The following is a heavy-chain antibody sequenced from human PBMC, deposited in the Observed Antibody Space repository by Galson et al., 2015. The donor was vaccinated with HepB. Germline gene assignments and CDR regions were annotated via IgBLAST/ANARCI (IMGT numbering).Heavy chain of an antibody. V-gene: IGHV3-9*01. D-gene: IGHD2-15*01. CDR3: AKSPEWYFSGGSCLTLDY. CDR2: LRWHSVPI. J-gene: IGHJ4*02. CDR1: GLTFDDYA. Sequence: SMRLSCAASGLTFDDYAMHWVRQAPGKGLEWVSGLRWHSVPIGYADSVKGRFTISRDNAKNSLYLPLNSLWTEDPAFYYWAKSPEWYFSGGSCLTLDYWGQGTLVTVSS.